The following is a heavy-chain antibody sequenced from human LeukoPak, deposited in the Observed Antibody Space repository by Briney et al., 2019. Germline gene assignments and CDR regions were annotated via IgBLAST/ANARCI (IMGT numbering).Heavy chain of an antibody. V-gene: IGHV3-30*18. CDR3: AKAREPFYYYGMDV. D-gene: IGHD1-14*01. CDR1: GFTFSSYG. CDR2: ISYDGSNK. Sequence: QPGRSLRLSCAASGFTFSSYGMHWVRQAPGKGLEWVAVISYDGSNKYYADSVKGRFTISRDNSKNTLYLQMNSLRAEDTAVYYCAKAREPFYYYGMDVWGQGTTVTVSS. J-gene: IGHJ6*02.